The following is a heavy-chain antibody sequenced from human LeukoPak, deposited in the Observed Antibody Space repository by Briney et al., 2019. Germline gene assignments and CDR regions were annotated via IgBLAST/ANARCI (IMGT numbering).Heavy chain of an antibody. CDR1: GGTFSSYA. D-gene: IGHD3-22*01. J-gene: IGHJ6*03. CDR2: IIPIFGKA. CDR3: ARALDYYDSSGYSYYYYYYMDV. Sequence: GASVKVSCKASGGTFSSYAISWVRQAPGQGLEWMGGIIPIFGKANYAQKFQGRVTITADESTSTAYMELSSLRSEDTAVYYCARALDYYDSSGYSYYYYYYMDVWGKGTTVTVSS. V-gene: IGHV1-69*13.